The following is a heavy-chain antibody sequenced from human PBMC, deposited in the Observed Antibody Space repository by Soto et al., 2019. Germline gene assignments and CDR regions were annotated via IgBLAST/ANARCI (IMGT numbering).Heavy chain of an antibody. Sequence: EVQLVESGGGVVQPGGSLRLSCAASGFTFSSYSMNWVRQAPGKGLEWVSYISSSSSTIYYADSVKGRFTISRDNAKNSLYLQTNILRDEDTAVYYCASEYDYGDLNYYYYGMDVWGQGTTVTVSS. D-gene: IGHD4-17*01. J-gene: IGHJ6*02. CDR1: GFTFSSYS. V-gene: IGHV3-48*02. CDR3: ASEYDYGDLNYYYYGMDV. CDR2: ISSSSSTI.